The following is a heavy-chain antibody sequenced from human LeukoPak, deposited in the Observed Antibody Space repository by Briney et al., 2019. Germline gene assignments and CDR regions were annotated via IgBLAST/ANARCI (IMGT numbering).Heavy chain of an antibody. CDR1: GASISSDSYH. CDR2: IYCSGNT. J-gene: IGHJ3*02. Sequence: SQTLSLTCTVSGASISSDSYHWSWIRPPAGKGLEWIGRIYCSGNTNYTPALMCRITISLDTSKNQLSLSLSSVTAADTAVYYCARDMTGSGWNDAFDIWGQGTMVTVSS. D-gene: IGHD6-19*01. V-gene: IGHV4-61*02. CDR3: ARDMTGSGWNDAFDI.